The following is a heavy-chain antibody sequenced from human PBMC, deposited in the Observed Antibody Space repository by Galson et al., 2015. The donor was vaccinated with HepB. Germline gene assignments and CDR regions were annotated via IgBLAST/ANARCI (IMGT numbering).Heavy chain of an antibody. CDR1: GGSISSGGYY. D-gene: IGHD3-3*01. Sequence: TLSLTCTVSGGSISSGGYYWSWIRQHPGKGLEWIGYIYYSGSTYYNPSLKSRVTISVDTSKNQFSLKLSSVTAADTAVYYCARDRLRFLEWLSNGYGMDVWGQGTTVTVSS. CDR3: ARDRLRFLEWLSNGYGMDV. V-gene: IGHV4-31*03. J-gene: IGHJ6*02. CDR2: IYYSGST.